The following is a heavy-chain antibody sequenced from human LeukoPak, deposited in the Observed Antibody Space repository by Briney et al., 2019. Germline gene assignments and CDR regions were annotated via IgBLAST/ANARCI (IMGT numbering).Heavy chain of an antibody. V-gene: IGHV3-30*02. CDR1: GFTFNSKG. D-gene: IGHD1-26*01. CDR3: GAGRFMDV. Sequence: GGSLRLSCAPSGFTFNSKGMHWVRQTPGKGLEWVAFIRYDGGNKYYADSVKGRFTISRDNSKNTLSLQMNSLRAEDTAVYYSGAGRFMDVWGKGTTVTVSS. J-gene: IGHJ6*03. CDR2: IRYDGGNK.